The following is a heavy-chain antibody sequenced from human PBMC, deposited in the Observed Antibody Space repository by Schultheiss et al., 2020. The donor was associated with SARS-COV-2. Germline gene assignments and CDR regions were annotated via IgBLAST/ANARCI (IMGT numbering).Heavy chain of an antibody. J-gene: IGHJ6*02. CDR3: ARAGRIYYYGMDV. CDR1: GGSFSGYY. Sequence: SETLSLTCAVYGGSFSGYYWSWIRQPPGKGLEWIGEINHSGSTNYNPSLKSRVTISVDTSKNQFSLKLSSVTAADTAVYYCARAGRIYYYGMDVWGQGTTVTVSS. CDR2: INHSGST. V-gene: IGHV4-34*01. D-gene: IGHD2-15*01.